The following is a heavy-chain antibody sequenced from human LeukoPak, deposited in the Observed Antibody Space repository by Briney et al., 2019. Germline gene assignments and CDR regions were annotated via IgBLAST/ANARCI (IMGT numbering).Heavy chain of an antibody. CDR3: ASSPVITRD. CDR1: GITFSNYW. J-gene: IGHJ4*02. Sequence: GGSLRLSCAASGITFSNYWMHWVRQAPGKGLEWVSRINSDGSRITYADSVKGRFTISRDNAKNTLYLQMKSLRVEDTAVYYCASSPVITRDWGQGTLVTVSS. V-gene: IGHV3-74*01. CDR2: INSDGSRI. D-gene: IGHD3-22*01.